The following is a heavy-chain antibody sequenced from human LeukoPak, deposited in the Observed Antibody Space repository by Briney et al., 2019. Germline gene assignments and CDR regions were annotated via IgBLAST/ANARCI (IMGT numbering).Heavy chain of an antibody. J-gene: IGHJ4*02. CDR3: AKGESHPKYYFDY. CDR1: GFTFSTYA. Sequence: GGSLRLSCAASGFTFSTYAMRWVRQAPGKGLEWVSSISGSDGSTYYADSVKGRFTISRDNSKNTLYLQINSLRAEDTAVYYCAKGESHPKYYFDYWGQGTLVTVSS. D-gene: IGHD3-10*01. V-gene: IGHV3-23*01. CDR2: ISGSDGST.